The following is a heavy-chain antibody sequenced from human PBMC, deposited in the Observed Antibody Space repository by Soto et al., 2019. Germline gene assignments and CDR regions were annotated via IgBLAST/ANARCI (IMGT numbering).Heavy chain of an antibody. J-gene: IGHJ4*02. D-gene: IGHD3-22*01. CDR1: GGTFSSYA. CDR3: ARDWEYDSSGYYGPFDY. V-gene: IGHV1-69*13. Sequence: GASVKVSCKASGGTFSSYAISWVRQAPGQGLEWMGGIIPIFGTANYAQKFQGRVTITADESTSTAYVELSSLRSEDTAVYYCARDWEYDSSGYYGPFDYWGQGTLVTGSS. CDR2: IIPIFGTA.